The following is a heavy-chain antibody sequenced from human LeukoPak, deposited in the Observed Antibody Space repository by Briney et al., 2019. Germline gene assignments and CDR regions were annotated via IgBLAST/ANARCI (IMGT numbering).Heavy chain of an antibody. CDR1: GGSISRSSYY. CDR3: ARAAASGNWFDP. CDR2: IYCSGST. V-gene: IGHV4-39*07. J-gene: IGHJ5*02. D-gene: IGHD6-25*01. Sequence: SETLSLSCTVSGGSISRSSYYWGWMRQPPGKGLEWIGSIYCSGSTYFNPSLKSRVSISVDTSKNQFSLKLSFVTAADTAVYNCARAAASGNWFDPWGQGTLGTVSS.